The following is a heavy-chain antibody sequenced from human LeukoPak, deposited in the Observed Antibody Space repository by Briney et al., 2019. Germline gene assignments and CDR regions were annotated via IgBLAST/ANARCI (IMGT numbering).Heavy chain of an antibody. Sequence: SVKVSCKASGGPFSNYAISWVRPAPGQGLEWMGRIIPILGIANYAQKFQGRVTITADKSTSTAYMELSSLRSEDTAVYYCASDRAAAGNFDYWGQGTLVTVSS. D-gene: IGHD6-13*01. V-gene: IGHV1-69*04. CDR2: IIPILGIA. CDR1: GGPFSNYA. CDR3: ASDRAAAGNFDY. J-gene: IGHJ4*02.